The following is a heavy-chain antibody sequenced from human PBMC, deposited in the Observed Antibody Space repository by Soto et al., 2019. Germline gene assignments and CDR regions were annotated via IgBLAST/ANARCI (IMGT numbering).Heavy chain of an antibody. J-gene: IGHJ6*02. D-gene: IGHD5-12*01. Sequence: GASVKVSWKVSGYTLPEFSMHWGGQAPGKGLEWMGGFDPEDGETIYAQKFQGRVTMTEDTSTDTAYMELSSLRSEDTAVYYCATAWLRSSRMPYYYGMDVWGQGTTVTVSS. CDR2: FDPEDGET. CDR3: ATAWLRSSRMPYYYGMDV. V-gene: IGHV1-24*01. CDR1: GYTLPEFS.